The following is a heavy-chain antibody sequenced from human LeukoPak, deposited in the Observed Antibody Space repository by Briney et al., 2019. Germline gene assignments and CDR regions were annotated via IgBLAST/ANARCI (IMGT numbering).Heavy chain of an antibody. CDR1: GGSINYYY. CDR3: VRHFTGGKGFDP. J-gene: IGHJ5*02. V-gene: IGHV4-59*08. CDR2: TYYSGGT. Sequence: PSETLSLTCTVSGGSINYYYWSWIRQPPRRGLEWIGYTYYSGGTHYNHSFKRRVTISVDTSKNQFSLKLTSVTAADTAVYYCVRHFTGGKGFDPWGQGTLVTVSS. D-gene: IGHD3-16*01.